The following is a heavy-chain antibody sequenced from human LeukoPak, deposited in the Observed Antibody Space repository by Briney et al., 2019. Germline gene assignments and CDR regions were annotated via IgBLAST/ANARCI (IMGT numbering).Heavy chain of an antibody. V-gene: IGHV4-59*01. CDR2: IYYSGNT. CDR3: ARLYSSSLGRVFDY. J-gene: IGHJ4*02. D-gene: IGHD6-13*01. CDR1: GGSISSYY. Sequence: PSETLSLTCTVFGGSISSYYWSWIRQPPGKGLEWIGYIYYSGNTNYSPSLKSRVTISVDTSKNQFSLKLSSVTAADTAVYYCARLYSSSLGRVFDYWGQGTLVTVSS.